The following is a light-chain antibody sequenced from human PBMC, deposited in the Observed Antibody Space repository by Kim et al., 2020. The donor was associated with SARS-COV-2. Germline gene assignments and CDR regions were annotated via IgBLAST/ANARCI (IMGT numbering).Light chain of an antibody. V-gene: IGKV1-27*01. CDR3: QKYNNAPYT. CDR2: ASS. CDR1: QDISNF. J-gene: IGKJ2*01. Sequence: SSCIGDSLTLTCRATQDISNFIPLYQQTPGKVHKLLIYASSTLQSGVPSMFSGSVSGTVFTLSISSLQPEDVATYYSQKYNNAPYTFRQGTKLEI.